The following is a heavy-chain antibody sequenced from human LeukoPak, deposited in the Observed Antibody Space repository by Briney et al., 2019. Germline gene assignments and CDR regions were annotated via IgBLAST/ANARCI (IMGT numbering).Heavy chain of an antibody. D-gene: IGHD5-18*01. J-gene: IGHJ4*02. CDR2: IYYSGST. V-gene: IGHV4-30-4*01. Sequence: PSETLSLTCTVSGGSISSSSYYWSWIRQPPGKGLEWIGYIYYSGSTYYNPSLKSRITISVDTSKNHFSLKLSSVTAADTAVYYCARTQGGYSYGNFDYWGQGTLVTVSS. CDR3: ARTQGGYSYGNFDY. CDR1: GGSISSSSYY.